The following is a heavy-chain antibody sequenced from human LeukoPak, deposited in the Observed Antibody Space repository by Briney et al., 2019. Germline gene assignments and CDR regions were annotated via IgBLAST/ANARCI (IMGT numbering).Heavy chain of an antibody. Sequence: AGGSLRLSCAASGFTFRNYEMNWVRQAPGKGLEWVSYISSSGSTIYYADSVQGRFTISRDNAKNSLYLQMSSLRVEDTAVYYCARNDYNFRYWGQGTLVTVSS. CDR2: ISSSGSTI. V-gene: IGHV3-48*03. D-gene: IGHD3-16*01. CDR3: ARNDYNFRY. CDR1: GFTFRNYE. J-gene: IGHJ4*02.